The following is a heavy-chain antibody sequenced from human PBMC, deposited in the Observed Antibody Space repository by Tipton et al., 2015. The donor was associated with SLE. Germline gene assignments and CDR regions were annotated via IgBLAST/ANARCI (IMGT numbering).Heavy chain of an antibody. CDR1: GGSIGTYY. D-gene: IGHD4-11*01. V-gene: IGHV4-4*07. Sequence: TLSLTCTVSGGSIGTYYWSWIRQPAGKGLEWIGRISTTGISNYNHSLKSRVTMSVDTSKNHFSLKLISVTAADTAVYYCAREFLNPVTTVHYYFDLWGRGTLVTVSS. CDR2: ISTTGIS. CDR3: AREFLNPVTTVHYYFDL. J-gene: IGHJ2*01.